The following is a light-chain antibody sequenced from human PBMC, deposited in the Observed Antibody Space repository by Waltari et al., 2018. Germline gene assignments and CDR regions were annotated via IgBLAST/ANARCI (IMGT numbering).Light chain of an antibody. CDR3: MQGTHWPYT. CDR1: RSLVHSDGNTY. CDR2: KAF. J-gene: IGKJ2*01. Sequence: DVVMTQFPVSLPVTLGQPASISCRSIRSLVHSDGNTYLYWFPQRPGQSPRRLIYKAFNRDGGVPDRFSGTGSGTDFTRKISGVEAEEVGVYYCMQGTHWPYTFGQGTKLET. V-gene: IGKV2-30*02.